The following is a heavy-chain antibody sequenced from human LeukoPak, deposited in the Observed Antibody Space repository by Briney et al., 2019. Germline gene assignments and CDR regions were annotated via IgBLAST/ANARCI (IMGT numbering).Heavy chain of an antibody. Sequence: GGSLRLSCAASGFTFDDYGMSWVRQAPGKGLEWVSGINWNGGSTGYADSVKGRFTISRDNAKNSLYLQMNSLRAEDTALYYCARDGLYDSSGYYPMDAFDIWGQGTIVTVSS. V-gene: IGHV3-20*04. D-gene: IGHD3-22*01. CDR3: ARDGLYDSSGYYPMDAFDI. J-gene: IGHJ3*02. CDR1: GFTFDDYG. CDR2: INWNGGST.